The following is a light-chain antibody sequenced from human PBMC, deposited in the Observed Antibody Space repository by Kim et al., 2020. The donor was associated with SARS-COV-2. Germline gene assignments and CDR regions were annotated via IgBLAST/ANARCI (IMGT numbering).Light chain of an antibody. CDR3: KQYNDWYT. Sequence: EIVMTQSPATLSVSPGERATLSCRASQSVKSSVAWYQQRPGQAPRLLIYGASTRATGIPARFSGSGSGTEFTLTISSLQFEDLAIYHCKQYNDWYTFGQGTKLVI. J-gene: IGKJ2*01. CDR1: QSVKSS. CDR2: GAS. V-gene: IGKV3-15*01.